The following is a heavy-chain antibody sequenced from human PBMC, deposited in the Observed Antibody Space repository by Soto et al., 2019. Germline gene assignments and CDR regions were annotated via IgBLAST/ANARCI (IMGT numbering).Heavy chain of an antibody. CDR2: VNHSGST. CDR3: ACPGRYYYMDV. CDR1: GGSFSGYY. Sequence: SETLSLTCAVYGGSFSGYYWSWIRQPPGKGLEWIGEVNHSGSTNYNPSLKSRVTISVDTSKNQFSLKLSSVTAADTAVYYCACPGRYYYMDVWGKGTTVTVSS. J-gene: IGHJ6*03. V-gene: IGHV4-34*01.